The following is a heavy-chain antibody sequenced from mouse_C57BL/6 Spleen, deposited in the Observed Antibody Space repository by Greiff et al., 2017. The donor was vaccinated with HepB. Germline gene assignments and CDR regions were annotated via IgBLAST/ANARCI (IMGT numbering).Heavy chain of an antibody. V-gene: IGHV6-6*01. J-gene: IGHJ2*01. Sequence: EVQLVESGGGLVQPGGSMKLSCAASGFTFSDAWMDWVRQSPEKGLEWVAEIRNKANNHATYYAESVKGRFTISRDDSKSSVYLQMNSLRAEDTGIYYCTRRKSYYPFDYWGQGTTLTVSS. CDR1: GFTFSDAW. CDR2: IRNKANNHAT. CDR3: TRRKSYYPFDY. D-gene: IGHD2-10*01.